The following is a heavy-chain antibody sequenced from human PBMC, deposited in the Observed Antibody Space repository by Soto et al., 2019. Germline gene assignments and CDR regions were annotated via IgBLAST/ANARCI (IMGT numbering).Heavy chain of an antibody. CDR2: INPESTTL. D-gene: IGHD3-10*01. CDR1: EITLNIYW. Sequence: EAQLVESGGGVVQPGGSLTLSCTASEITLNIYWMHWIRQAPGKGLVWVSRINPESTTLTYADSVTGRFTISRDSAKNTLYLQMNGLSAEDTAIYDCTKDTFGAGDSWGQGTLVTVSS. J-gene: IGHJ4*02. V-gene: IGHV3-74*01. CDR3: TKDTFGAGDS.